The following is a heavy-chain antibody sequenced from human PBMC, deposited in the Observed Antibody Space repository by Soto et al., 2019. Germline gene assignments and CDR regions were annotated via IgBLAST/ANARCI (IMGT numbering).Heavy chain of an antibody. Sequence: QVQLVQSGAEGKKPGASVKVSCETSGYTFANYPMHWVRQAPGQTLEWMGWINAGNGYTKYSQKFQGRVTITRDTSASIAYMELSSLRSEDTAVYYCARAKIITTLDYWGQGTRVTVSS. D-gene: IGHD3-10*01. CDR1: GYTFANYP. CDR2: INAGNGYT. CDR3: ARAKIITTLDY. V-gene: IGHV1-3*01. J-gene: IGHJ4*02.